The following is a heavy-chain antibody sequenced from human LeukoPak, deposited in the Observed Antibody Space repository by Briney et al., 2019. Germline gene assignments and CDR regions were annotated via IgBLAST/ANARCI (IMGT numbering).Heavy chain of an antibody. V-gene: IGHV3-33*01. J-gene: IGHJ4*02. CDR1: GFTFSRFG. CDR2: IWYDGSNK. D-gene: IGHD3-22*01. CDR3: ARDYYYDSSGYWDYYFDY. Sequence: GWSLRLSCAASGFTFSRFGMHWVRQAPGKGLEWVAVIWYDGSNKYYADSVKGRFTISRDNSKNTLYLEMNSLRAEDTAVYYCARDYYYDSSGYWDYYFDYWGQGTPVSVSS.